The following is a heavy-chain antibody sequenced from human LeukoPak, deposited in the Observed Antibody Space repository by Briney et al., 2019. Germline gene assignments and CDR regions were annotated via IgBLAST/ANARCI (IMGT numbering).Heavy chain of an antibody. D-gene: IGHD3-10*01. CDR2: ISSNGGST. CDR1: GFTFSSYA. J-gene: IGHJ5*02. CDR3: ARGIGELLYNWFDP. Sequence: PGGSLRLSCAASGFTFSSYAMHWVRQAPGKGLEYVSAISSNGGSTYYANSVKGRFTISRDNSKNTLYLQMGSLRAEDMAVYYCARGIGELLYNWFDPWGQGTLVTAPS. V-gene: IGHV3-64*01.